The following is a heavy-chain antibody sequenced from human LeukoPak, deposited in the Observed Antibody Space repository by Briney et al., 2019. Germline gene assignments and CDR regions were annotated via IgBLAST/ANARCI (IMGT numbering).Heavy chain of an antibody. Sequence: GGSLRLSCAASGFTFSTYAMSWVRQAPGKGLEWVSSITGSGGTTYFADSVKGRFTISRDNSKNTLYLQMNSLRAEDTAVYYCAKFRSGFLGVPDVWGQGTLVTVSS. V-gene: IGHV3-23*01. D-gene: IGHD3-3*01. CDR2: ITGSGGTT. J-gene: IGHJ3*01. CDR1: GFTFSTYA. CDR3: AKFRSGFLGVPDV.